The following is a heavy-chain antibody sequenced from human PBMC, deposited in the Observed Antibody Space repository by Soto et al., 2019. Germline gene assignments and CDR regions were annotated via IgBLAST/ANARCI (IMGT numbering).Heavy chain of an antibody. CDR3: ARSGLRLVNWFDP. D-gene: IGHD6-19*01. V-gene: IGHV3-30*03. Sequence: QVQVVESGGGVVQPGRSLRLSCTASGFSLSNYAMHWVRQTPGEGLEWVAFISYDGNYKYFADSVQVRFTLSSDISNNTLYLEMNSLRIEDTAVYYCARSGLRLVNWFDPWGQGTLVTVSS. CDR1: GFSLSNYA. CDR2: ISYDGNYK. J-gene: IGHJ5*02.